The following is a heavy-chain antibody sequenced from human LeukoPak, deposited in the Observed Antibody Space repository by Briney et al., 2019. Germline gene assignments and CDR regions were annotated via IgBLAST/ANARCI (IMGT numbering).Heavy chain of an antibody. CDR3: ARDAPEVTALHDY. Sequence: GGSLRLSCAASGFTFSSYAMHWVRQAPGKGLEWVAVISYDGSSKYYADPVKGRFTISRDNSKNTLYLQMNSLRAEDTAVYYCARDAPEVTALHDYWGQGTLVTVSS. V-gene: IGHV3-30-3*01. CDR2: ISYDGSSK. D-gene: IGHD2-21*02. J-gene: IGHJ4*02. CDR1: GFTFSSYA.